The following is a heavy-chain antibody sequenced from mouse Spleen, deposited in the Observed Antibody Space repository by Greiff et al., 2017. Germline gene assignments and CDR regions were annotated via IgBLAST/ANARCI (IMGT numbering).Heavy chain of an antibody. CDR3: AKSYDGYYVEAMDY. CDR1: GYTFTDYY. V-gene: IGHV1-19*01. Sequence: EVQLQQSGPVLVKPGASVKMSCKASGYTFTDYYMNWVKQSHGKSLEWIGVINPYNGGTSYNQKFKGKATLTVDKSSSTAYMELNSLTSEDSAVYYCAKSYDGYYVEAMDYWGQGTSVTVSS. J-gene: IGHJ4*01. CDR2: INPYNGGT. D-gene: IGHD2-3*01.